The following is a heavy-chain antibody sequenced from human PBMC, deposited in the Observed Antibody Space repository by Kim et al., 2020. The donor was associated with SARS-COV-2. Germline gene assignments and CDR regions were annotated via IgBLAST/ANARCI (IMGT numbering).Heavy chain of an antibody. Sequence: SETLSLTCTVSGGSISSSSYYWGWIRQPPGKGLEWIGSIYYSGSTYYNPSLKSRVTISVDTSKNQFSLKLSSVTAADTAVYYCASRTTVVTPESDDAFDIWGQGTMVTVSS. J-gene: IGHJ3*02. V-gene: IGHV4-39*01. CDR2: IYYSGST. CDR1: GGSISSSSYY. CDR3: ASRTTVVTPESDDAFDI. D-gene: IGHD4-17*01.